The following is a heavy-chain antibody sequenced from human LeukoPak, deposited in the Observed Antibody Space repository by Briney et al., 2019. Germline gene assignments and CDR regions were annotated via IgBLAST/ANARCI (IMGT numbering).Heavy chain of an antibody. CDR2: ISNGNT. CDR1: GSSFGNHA. D-gene: IGHD2-8*01. CDR3: VREAGYCATVCLKTDYFDP. J-gene: IGHJ5*02. Sequence: PGPCLRLSGAASGSSFGNHAMSWVRQPPEERLEWVSAISNGNTYYADSVRGRFTISRVDSKNMVYLQMYSLGVEDTARYYCVREAGYCATVCLKTDYFDPWGQGTLVTVSS. V-gene: IGHV3-23*01.